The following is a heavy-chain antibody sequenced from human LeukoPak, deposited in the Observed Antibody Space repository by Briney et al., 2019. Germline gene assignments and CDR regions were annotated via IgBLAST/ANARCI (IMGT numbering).Heavy chain of an antibody. D-gene: IGHD6-6*01. J-gene: IGHJ4*02. CDR3: ARQRGSSSGAFDY. CDR1: GFTFSSYA. Sequence: PGGSLRLSCAASGFTFSSYAMSWVRQAPGKGLEWVSAISGSGGSTYYADSVKGRFTISRDNSKNTLYLQMNSLRAEDTAVYYCARQRGSSSGAFDYWGQGTLVTVSS. V-gene: IGHV3-23*01. CDR2: ISGSGGST.